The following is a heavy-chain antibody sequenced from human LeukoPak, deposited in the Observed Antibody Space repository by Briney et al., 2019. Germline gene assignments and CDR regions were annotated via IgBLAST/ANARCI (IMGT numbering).Heavy chain of an antibody. D-gene: IGHD2-21*01. CDR1: GGSISSYY. V-gene: IGHV4-59*01. Sequence: KASETLSLTCTVSGGSISSYYWSWIRQPPGKGLEWIGYIYYTGSTNYNPSLKSRVTISVDTSKNQFSLKLTSVTAADTAVYFCARGGTLVIAAFDIWGQGTMVTVSS. CDR3: ARGGTLVIAAFDI. J-gene: IGHJ3*02. CDR2: IYYTGST.